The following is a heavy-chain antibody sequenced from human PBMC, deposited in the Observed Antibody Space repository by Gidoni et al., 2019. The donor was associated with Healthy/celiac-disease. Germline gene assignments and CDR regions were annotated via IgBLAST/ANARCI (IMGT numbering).Heavy chain of an antibody. CDR2: IHPGNSDT. D-gene: IGHD3-3*01. Sequence: EVQLVQSGAEVKKPGESLKISCKGSGYTFTNFWIGWVRQMPGKGLKWMGIIHPGNSDTRYSPSFQGQVTISADKSISTAYLQWSSLEASDTAIYYCARRYYDFWSGPHYSGYGMDVWGQGTTVTVSS. J-gene: IGHJ6*02. CDR1: GYTFTNFW. CDR3: ARRYYDFWSGPHYSGYGMDV. V-gene: IGHV5-51*01.